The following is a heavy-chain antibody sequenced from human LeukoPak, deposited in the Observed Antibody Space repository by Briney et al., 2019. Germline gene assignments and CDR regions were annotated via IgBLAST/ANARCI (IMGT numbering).Heavy chain of an antibody. D-gene: IGHD4-23*01. J-gene: IGHJ6*03. CDR2: ISSSSSTI. CDR1: GFTFSDYY. V-gene: IGHV3-11*04. CDR3: ARAVVTRRGYYYMDV. Sequence: GGSLRLSCAASGFTFSDYYVSWIRQAPGKGLEWVSYISSSSSTIYYADSVKGRFTISRDNAKNSLYLQMNSLRAEDTAVYYCARAVVTRRGYYYMDVWGKGTTVTVSS.